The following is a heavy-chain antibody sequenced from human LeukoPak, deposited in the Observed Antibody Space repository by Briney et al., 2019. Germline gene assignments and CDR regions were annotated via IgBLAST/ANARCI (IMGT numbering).Heavy chain of an antibody. CDR3: ARDTRTDAIVTTGNY. J-gene: IGHJ4*02. V-gene: IGHV1-2*06. CDR1: GYTFTGYY. Sequence: GASVKVSCKASGYTFTGYYMHWVRQAPGQGLEWMGRINPNSGGTNYAQKFQGRVTMTRDTSISTAYMELSRLRSDDTAVYYCARDTRTDAIVTTGNYWGQGTLVTVSS. CDR2: INPNSGGT. D-gene: IGHD4-17*01.